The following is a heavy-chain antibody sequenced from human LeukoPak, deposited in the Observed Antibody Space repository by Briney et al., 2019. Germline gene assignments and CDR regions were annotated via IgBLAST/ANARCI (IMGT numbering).Heavy chain of an antibody. Sequence: GGSLRLSCAASGFTFSSYAMHWVRQAPGKGLEWVAVISYDGSNKYYADSVKGRFTISRDNAKNSLYLQMNSLRAEDTAVYYCARAPPGGYSGYDFDYWGQGTLVTVSS. CDR1: GFTFSSYA. CDR3: ARAPPGGYSGYDFDY. CDR2: ISYDGSNK. V-gene: IGHV3-30*04. J-gene: IGHJ4*02. D-gene: IGHD5-12*01.